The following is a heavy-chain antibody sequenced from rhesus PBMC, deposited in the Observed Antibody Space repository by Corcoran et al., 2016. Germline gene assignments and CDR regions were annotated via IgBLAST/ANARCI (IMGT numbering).Heavy chain of an antibody. D-gene: IGHD1-1*01. Sequence: QVQLQESGPGLVKPSETLSLTCAVSGYSISSNYWSWIRQPPGKGLEWIGYIYGSSGSTYNNPSLKSRVTISTDTSKNQFSLKLSSVTAADTAVYYCAREKRTAGTDFFYWGQGVLVTVS. CDR2: IYGSSGST. J-gene: IGHJ4*01. V-gene: IGHV4-147*01. CDR3: AREKRTAGTDFFY. CDR1: GYSISSNY.